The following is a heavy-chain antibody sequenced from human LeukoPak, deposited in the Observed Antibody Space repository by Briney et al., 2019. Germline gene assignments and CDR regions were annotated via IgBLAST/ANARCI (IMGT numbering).Heavy chain of an antibody. CDR2: INSDGSST. D-gene: IGHD6-13*01. CDR1: GFTFSRYW. Sequence: TGGSLRLSCAASGFTFSRYWMHWVRQAPGKGLVWVSRINSDGSSTRYADSVKGRFTISRDNAKNTLYLQMNSLRAEDTAVYYCARDGPSSSWFNYWGQGTLVTVSS. J-gene: IGHJ4*02. V-gene: IGHV3-74*01. CDR3: ARDGPSSSWFNY.